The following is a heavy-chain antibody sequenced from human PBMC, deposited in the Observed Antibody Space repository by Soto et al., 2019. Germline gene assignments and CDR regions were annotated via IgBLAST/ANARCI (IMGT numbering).Heavy chain of an antibody. CDR2: ISRNSDFL. J-gene: IGHJ4*02. CDR1: GFTFDDYS. D-gene: IGHD2-15*01. Sequence: EVQLVESGGGLVQPGRSLRLSCVASGFTFDDYSMHWVRQAPGKGLEWVSGISRNSDFLLYADSVKGRFTISRDNAKSSLYLQMNSLRAEDTAFYHCARRYVGGGTFHPFDYWGQGALVTVPS. V-gene: IGHV3-9*01. CDR3: ARRYVGGGTFHPFDY.